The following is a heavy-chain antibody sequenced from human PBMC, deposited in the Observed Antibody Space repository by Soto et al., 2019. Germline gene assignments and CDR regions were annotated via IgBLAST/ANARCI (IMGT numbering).Heavy chain of an antibody. CDR1: GGAFSGYY. CDR3: ARLRTYYYGSGSYGSNYYYYYGMDV. D-gene: IGHD3-10*01. J-gene: IGHJ6*02. Sequence: SEALSLTSAVYGGAFSGYYWSWVRQPPREGLEWIGEINHSGSTNYNPSLKSRVTISVDTSKNQFSLKLSSVTAADTAVYYCARLRTYYYGSGSYGSNYYYYYGMDVWGQGTTVTVSS. V-gene: IGHV4-34*01. CDR2: INHSGST.